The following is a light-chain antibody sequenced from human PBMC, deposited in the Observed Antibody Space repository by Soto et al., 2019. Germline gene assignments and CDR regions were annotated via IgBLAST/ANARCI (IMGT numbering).Light chain of an antibody. Sequence: EIVLTQSPATLSLSPGERATLSCRASQSVSIYLAWYQQKPGQAPRLLISDASNRATGIPARFSGSWSGTVFTLTISSLYPEDFAVYYCHHGRTFGQGTKVEVK. CDR1: QSVSIY. CDR3: HHGRT. J-gene: IGKJ1*01. CDR2: DAS. V-gene: IGKV3-11*01.